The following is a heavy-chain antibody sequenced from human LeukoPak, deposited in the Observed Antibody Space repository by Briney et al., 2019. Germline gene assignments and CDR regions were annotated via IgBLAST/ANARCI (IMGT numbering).Heavy chain of an antibody. J-gene: IGHJ4*02. CDR3: ARGALGALYYYGSGSYYNHEFDY. D-gene: IGHD3-10*01. V-gene: IGHV1-2*02. CDR2: INPNSGGT. Sequence: ASVKVSCKASGYTFTGYYMHWVRQAPGQGLEWMGWINPNSGGTNYAQKFQGRVTMTRDTSISTAYMELSRLRSDDTAVYYCARGALGALYYYGSGSYYNHEFDYWGQGTLVTVSS. CDR1: GYTFTGYY.